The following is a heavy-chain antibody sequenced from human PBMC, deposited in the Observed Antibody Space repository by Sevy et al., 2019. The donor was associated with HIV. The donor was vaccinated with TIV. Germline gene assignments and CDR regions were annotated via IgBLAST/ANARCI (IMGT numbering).Heavy chain of an antibody. CDR1: EFTFSSYS. V-gene: IGHV3-21*01. Sequence: GGSLRLSCAASEFTFSSYSMNWVRQAPGKGLEWVSSISSSSYIYYADSVKGRFTISRDNAKNSLYLQMNSLRAEDTAVYYCARDSGSYGMDVWGQGTTVTVSS. CDR3: ARDSGSYGMDV. D-gene: IGHD1-26*01. J-gene: IGHJ6*02. CDR2: ISSSSYI.